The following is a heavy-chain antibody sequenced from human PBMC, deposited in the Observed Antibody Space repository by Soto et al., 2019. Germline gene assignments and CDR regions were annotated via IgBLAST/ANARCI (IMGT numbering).Heavy chain of an antibody. V-gene: IGHV4-39*01. J-gene: IGHJ6*02. CDR1: GGSISSGNYY. Sequence: SETLSLTCTVSGGSISSGNYYWSWIRQPPGKGLEWIGCIYYSGSTYYNPSLKSRVTISVDTSKNQFFLKLSSVTAADTAVYYCASVRRGGYDSLRYYYGMDVWGQGTTVTVSS. CDR2: IYYSGST. D-gene: IGHD5-12*01. CDR3: ASVRRGGYDSLRYYYGMDV.